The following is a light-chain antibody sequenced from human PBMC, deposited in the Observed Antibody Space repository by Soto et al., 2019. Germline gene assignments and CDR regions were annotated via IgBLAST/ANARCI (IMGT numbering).Light chain of an antibody. J-gene: IGKJ4*01. V-gene: IGKV1-33*01. Sequence: DIQMTQSPSSLSPSVGDRVTITCQASQDIRTYLNWYQQKPGKAPKLLIYDVSHLESGVPARFSGSGSGTDFSFTITNLQPEDVATYYCQQYDHFPLTFGGGTRVEIK. CDR3: QQYDHFPLT. CDR2: DVS. CDR1: QDIRTY.